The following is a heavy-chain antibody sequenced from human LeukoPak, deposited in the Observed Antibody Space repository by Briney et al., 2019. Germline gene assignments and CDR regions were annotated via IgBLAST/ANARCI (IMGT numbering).Heavy chain of an antibody. Sequence: GGSLRLSCAASGFTFSSYSMNWVRQAPGKGLEWVSSISSSSSSYIYYADSVKGRFTISRDNAKNSLYLQMNSLRAEDTAVYYCARAYCGGDCNDAFDIWGQGTMVTVSS. CDR2: ISSSSSSYI. CDR1: GFTFSSYS. V-gene: IGHV3-21*01. CDR3: ARAYCGGDCNDAFDI. D-gene: IGHD2-21*02. J-gene: IGHJ3*02.